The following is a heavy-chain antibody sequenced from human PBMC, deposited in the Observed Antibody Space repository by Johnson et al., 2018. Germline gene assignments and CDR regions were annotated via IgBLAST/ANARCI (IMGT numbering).Heavy chain of an antibody. CDR2: ISYDGSKK. V-gene: IGHV3-30*18. J-gene: IGHJ4*02. CDR3: AKVQFYYDIETANLDY. Sequence: VQLVETGGGVVQPGRSLRLSCVGSGFTFQNYAMHWVRQAPGKGLEWVAVISYDGSKKYYEDPVKGRFTVSRENSKRTLYLQRNSLGAEDTAVYYVAKVQFYYDIETANLDYWGQGTLVTVSS. CDR1: GFTFQNYA. D-gene: IGHD3-9*01.